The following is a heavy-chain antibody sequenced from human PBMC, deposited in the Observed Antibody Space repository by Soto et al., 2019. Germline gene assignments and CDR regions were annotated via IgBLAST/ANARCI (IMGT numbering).Heavy chain of an antibody. V-gene: IGHV4-4*02. Sequence: PSETLSLTCAVSGGSISSSNWWSWVRQPPGKGLEWIGEIYHSGSTNYNPSLKSRVTISVDKSKNQFSLKLSSVTAADTAVYYRASNIVVVAATDYYYYGMDVWGQGTTVTVSS. CDR2: IYHSGST. CDR1: GGSISSSNW. D-gene: IGHD2-15*01. CDR3: ASNIVVVAATDYYYYGMDV. J-gene: IGHJ6*02.